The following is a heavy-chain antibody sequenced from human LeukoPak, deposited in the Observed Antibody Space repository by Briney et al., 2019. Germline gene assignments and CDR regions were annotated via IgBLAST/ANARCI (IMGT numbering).Heavy chain of an antibody. V-gene: IGHV1-18*03. Sequence: GASVKVSCKASGYSSTNYGISWVRQAPGQGLEWMGGIHIYRGNTNYAQKFQGRVTMTTDTSAITAYMELSSLRSEDMAVYYCARARYETRIWPKRRYDYYHYMDVWVKGTTVTVSS. CDR2: IHIYRGNT. CDR3: ARARYETRIWPKRRYDYYHYMDV. CDR1: GYSSTNYG. D-gene: IGHD3-3*01. J-gene: IGHJ6*03.